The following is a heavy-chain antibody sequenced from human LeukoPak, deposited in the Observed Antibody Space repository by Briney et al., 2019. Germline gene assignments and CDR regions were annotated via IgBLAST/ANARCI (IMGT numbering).Heavy chain of an antibody. Sequence: AGGSLRLSCAASGFIFDDYAMPWVRQAPGKGLEWVSGISWNSGSIGYADSVKGRFTISRDNAKNSLYLQMNSLRAEDTALYYCAKEYGSGSYWGQGTLVTVSS. D-gene: IGHD3-10*01. CDR1: GFIFDDYA. CDR3: AKEYGSGSY. J-gene: IGHJ4*02. CDR2: ISWNSGSI. V-gene: IGHV3-9*01.